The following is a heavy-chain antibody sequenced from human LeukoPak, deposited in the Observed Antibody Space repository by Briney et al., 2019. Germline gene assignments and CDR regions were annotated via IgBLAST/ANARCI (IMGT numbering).Heavy chain of an antibody. J-gene: IGHJ4*02. V-gene: IGHV4-59*11. CDR3: VRVVTGSVDY. D-gene: IGHD3-10*01. Sequence: SETLALTCTVSGGSISGHYWGWIRQPPGKGLECIGYIYYTGDTNYIPSFEGRVTISLDTPKNPFSLKLGSVTAADTAIYYCVRVVTGSVDYWGQGTLVTVSS. CDR2: IYYTGDT. CDR1: GGSISGHY.